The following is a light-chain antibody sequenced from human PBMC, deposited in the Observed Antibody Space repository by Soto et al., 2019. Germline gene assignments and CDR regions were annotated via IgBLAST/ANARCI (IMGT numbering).Light chain of an antibody. CDR2: GNS. V-gene: IGLV1-40*01. J-gene: IGLJ7*01. CDR3: ASYTRTTTLV. CDR1: SSNIGANYG. Sequence: QAVVTQPPSVSGAPGQGVTISCTGGSSNIGANYGVHWYQQLPGTAPKVLIYGNSNRPSGVPDRFSGSKSGTSASLAITGLQVEDEADYYCASYTRTTTLVFGGGTQLTVL.